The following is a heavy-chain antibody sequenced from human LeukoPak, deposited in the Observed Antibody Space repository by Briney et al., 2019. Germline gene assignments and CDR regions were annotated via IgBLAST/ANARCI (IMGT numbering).Heavy chain of an antibody. CDR1: GFTFSNYN. D-gene: IGHD1-26*01. Sequence: PGGSLRLSCAASGFTFSNYNMNWVRQAPGKGLEWVSSISSSSSSINYADSLKGRFTISRDNAKNSLYLQMNSLRAEDTAVYYCANAPLGSTRPWGQGTLVTVSS. J-gene: IGHJ5*02. CDR2: ISSSSSSI. CDR3: ANAPLGSTRP. V-gene: IGHV3-21*01.